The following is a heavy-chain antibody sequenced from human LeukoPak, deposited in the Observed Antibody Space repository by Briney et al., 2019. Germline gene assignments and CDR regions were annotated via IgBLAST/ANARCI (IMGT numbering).Heavy chain of an antibody. CDR2: ISTTGGIT. J-gene: IGHJ4*02. V-gene: IGHV3-23*01. CDR3: AKDVQASY. Sequence: GGSLRLSCAASGFTFDNYAMNWVRQAPGKGLEWVSAISTTGGITHYADSVKGRFTISRDNAKNTLYLQMTSLGAEDTAIYYCAKDVQASYWGQGTLVTVSS. CDR1: GFTFDNYA.